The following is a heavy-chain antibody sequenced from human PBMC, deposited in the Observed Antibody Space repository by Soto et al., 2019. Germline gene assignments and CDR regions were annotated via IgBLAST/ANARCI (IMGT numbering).Heavy chain of an antibody. Sequence: EVQLVESGGGLVQPGGSLKLSCAASGFTFSGSAMHWVRQASGKGLEWVGRIRTKGNNYATAYAASVKGRFTISRDDSKNTAYLQMTRLQTEDTAVDSCTRGLLWFGGYWGQGALVTVSS. CDR3: TRGLLWFGGY. CDR2: IRTKGNNYAT. CDR1: GFTFSGSA. V-gene: IGHV3-73*02. D-gene: IGHD3-10*01. J-gene: IGHJ4*02.